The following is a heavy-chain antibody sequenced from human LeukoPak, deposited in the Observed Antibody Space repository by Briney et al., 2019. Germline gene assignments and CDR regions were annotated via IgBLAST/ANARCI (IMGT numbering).Heavy chain of an antibody. CDR1: GFTFSSYA. CDR2: ISGSGGST. D-gene: IGHD6-13*01. J-gene: IGHJ4*02. Sequence: GGSLRLSCGASGFTFSSYAMSWVRQAPGKGLEWVSAISGSGGSTYYADSVKGRFTISRDNSKNTLYLQTNSLRAEDTAVYYCAQGSSSYGYFDYWGQGTLVTVSS. CDR3: AQGSSSYGYFDY. V-gene: IGHV3-23*01.